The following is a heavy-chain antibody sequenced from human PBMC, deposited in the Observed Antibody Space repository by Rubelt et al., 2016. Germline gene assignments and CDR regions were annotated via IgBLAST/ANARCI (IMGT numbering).Heavy chain of an antibody. V-gene: IGHV1-18*01. CDR3: ASDADYYDSSGYYPY. CDR1: GYTFTSYG. D-gene: IGHD3-22*01. J-gene: IGHJ4*02. Sequence: QVQLVQSGAEVKKPGASVKVSCKASGYTFTSYGISWVRQAPGQGLEWMGWISAYNGNTNYAQKLQGRVTRTPDTSTSTAYMELRSLRSDDTAVYYCASDADYYDSSGYYPYGGQGTLVTVSS. CDR2: ISAYNGNT.